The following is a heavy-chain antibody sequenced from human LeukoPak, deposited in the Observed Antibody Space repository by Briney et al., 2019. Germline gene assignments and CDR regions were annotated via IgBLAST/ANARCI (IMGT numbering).Heavy chain of an antibody. D-gene: IGHD3-3*01. CDR3: AREHYDFWSGSQRRGYFDY. Sequence: SETLSLTCAVSVGSISSSNWRSWVRQPPGKGREWIGEIFHSGINNYNPSLKSRVTISVDKSKNQFSLNLSSVTAADTAVYYCAREHYDFWSGSQRRGYFDYWGQGTLVTVSS. J-gene: IGHJ4*02. CDR2: IFHSGIN. CDR1: VGSISSSNW. V-gene: IGHV4-4*02.